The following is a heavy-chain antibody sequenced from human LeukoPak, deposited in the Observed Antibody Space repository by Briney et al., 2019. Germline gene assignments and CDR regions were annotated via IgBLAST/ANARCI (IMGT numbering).Heavy chain of an antibody. Sequence: GGSLRLSCAASGFTFSSYWMHWVRQAPGKGLVWVSRINGDGSSTKYADSVKGRFTISRDSAKNTLYLQMNSLRAEDTAVYYCAKGGSQSADAFDIWGQGTMVTVSS. CDR3: AKGGSQSADAFDI. D-gene: IGHD1-26*01. CDR1: GFTFSSYW. J-gene: IGHJ3*02. CDR2: INGDGSST. V-gene: IGHV3-74*03.